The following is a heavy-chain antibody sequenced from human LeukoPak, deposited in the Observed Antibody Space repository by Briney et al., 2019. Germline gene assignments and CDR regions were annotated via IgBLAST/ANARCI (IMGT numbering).Heavy chain of an antibody. Sequence: SVKVSCKAAGGTFSSHTIAWVRQLPGQGLEWMGGIVPIFGTATYAQKFQGRVTITADESTSTVYMEVRSLRSEDSAAYYCAREGGRNEDYFDYWGQGTLVTVSS. V-gene: IGHV1-69*13. CDR1: GGTFSSHT. CDR2: IVPIFGTA. J-gene: IGHJ4*02. D-gene: IGHD1-1*01. CDR3: AREGGRNEDYFDY.